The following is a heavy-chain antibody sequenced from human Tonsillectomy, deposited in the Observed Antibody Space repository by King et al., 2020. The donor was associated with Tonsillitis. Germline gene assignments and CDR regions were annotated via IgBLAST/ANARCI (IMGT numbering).Heavy chain of an antibody. Sequence: VQLVEAGAEVKKPGSSVNVSCKASGDTFSSYAISWVRQAPGQGLEWVGDIIPLLSTSNYAQKFQGRVTVTADQSTSTAYMGLSSLRAEATAVYYCAGRVAVAGKFDYWGQGTLVTVSS. J-gene: IGHJ4*02. CDR1: GDTFSSYA. CDR2: IIPLLSTS. CDR3: AGRVAVAGKFDY. V-gene: IGHV1-69*01. D-gene: IGHD6-19*01.